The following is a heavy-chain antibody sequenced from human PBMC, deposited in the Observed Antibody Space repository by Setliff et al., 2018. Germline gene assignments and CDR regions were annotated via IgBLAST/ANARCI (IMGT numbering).Heavy chain of an antibody. Sequence: PGGSLRLSCAASGFTFSNYAMSWVRQAPGKGLEWVSMISGSAQTTYYADSVKGRFTISRDNSKNTVYLEMNSLRAEDTAVYYCVRGYCSSSSCYGTMGYWGQGTLVTVSS. CDR3: VRGYCSSSSCYGTMGY. V-gene: IGHV3-23*01. CDR1: GFTFSNYA. D-gene: IGHD2-2*01. J-gene: IGHJ4*02. CDR2: ISGSAQTT.